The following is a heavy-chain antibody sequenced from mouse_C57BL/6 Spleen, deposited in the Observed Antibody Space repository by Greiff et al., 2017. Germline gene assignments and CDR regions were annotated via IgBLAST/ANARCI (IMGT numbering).Heavy chain of an antibody. V-gene: IGHV5-9*01. CDR3: ASPYYGSSYYAMDY. Sequence: DVKLVESGGGLVKPGGSLKLSCAASGFTFSSYTMSWVRQTPEKRLEWVATISGGGGNTYYPDSVKGRFTISRDNAKNTLYLQMSSLRSEDTALYYCASPYYGSSYYAMDYWGQGTTVTV. CDR2: ISGGGGNT. CDR1: GFTFSSYT. D-gene: IGHD1-1*01. J-gene: IGHJ4*01.